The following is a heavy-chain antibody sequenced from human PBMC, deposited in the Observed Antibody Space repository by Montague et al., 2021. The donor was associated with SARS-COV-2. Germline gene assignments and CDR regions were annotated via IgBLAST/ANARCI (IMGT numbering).Heavy chain of an antibody. J-gene: IGHJ3*02. CDR2: ISSSGSTI. D-gene: IGHD3-22*01. CDR3: ARGRITMIAVVPHNAFDI. V-gene: IGHV3-48*03. Sequence: SLRLSCAASGFTFSGYEMNWVRQAPGKGLEWVSYISSSGSTIYYADSVKGRFTISRDNAKNSLYLQMNSLRAEDTAVYYCARGRITMIAVVPHNAFDIWGQGTMVTVSS. CDR1: GFTFSGYE.